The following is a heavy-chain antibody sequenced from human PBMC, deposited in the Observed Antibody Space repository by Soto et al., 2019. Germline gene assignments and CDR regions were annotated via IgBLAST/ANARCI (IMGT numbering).Heavy chain of an antibody. CDR1: GYTLTELS. CDR3: ATLGYFWSRYYPCDV. J-gene: IGHJ4*02. CDR2: FDPEDGET. V-gene: IGHV1-24*01. D-gene: IGHD3-3*01. Sequence: ASVKACCKVSGYTLTELSMHWVRQAPGKGLEWMGGFDPEDGETIYAQKFQGRVTMTEDTSTDTAYMELSSLRSEDTAVYYCATLGYFWSRYYPCDVWGQGTRVT.